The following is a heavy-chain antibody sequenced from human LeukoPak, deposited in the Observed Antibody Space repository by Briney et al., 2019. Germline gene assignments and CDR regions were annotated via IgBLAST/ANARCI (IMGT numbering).Heavy chain of an antibody. Sequence: SETLSLTCAVYGGSFSGYYWSWIRQTPGKGLEWIGEINHSGSTNYNPSLKSRVTISVDTSKNQFSLKLSSVTAADTAVYYCRVTIFGPWGMDVWGQGTTVTVSS. D-gene: IGHD3-3*01. CDR3: RVTIFGPWGMDV. V-gene: IGHV4-34*01. CDR1: GGSFSGYY. CDR2: INHSGST. J-gene: IGHJ6*02.